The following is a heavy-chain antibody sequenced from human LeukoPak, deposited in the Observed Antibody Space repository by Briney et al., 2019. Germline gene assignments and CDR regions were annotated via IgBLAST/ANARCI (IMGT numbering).Heavy chain of an antibody. CDR1: GYTFTNYD. Sequence: ASVKVSCKASGYTFTNYDVNWVRQAPGQGLEWMGWINTNTGNPTYAQGFTGRFVFSLDTSVNTAYLQISSLKAEDTAVHYCARAPDYYESSENGMDVWGQGTTVTVSS. J-gene: IGHJ6*02. CDR2: INTNTGNP. D-gene: IGHD3-22*01. CDR3: ARAPDYYESSENGMDV. V-gene: IGHV7-4-1*02.